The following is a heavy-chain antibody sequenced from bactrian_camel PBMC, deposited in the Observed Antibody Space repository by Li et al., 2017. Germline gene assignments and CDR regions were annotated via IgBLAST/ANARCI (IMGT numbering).Heavy chain of an antibody. J-gene: IGHJ6*01. CDR3: AAGQGVGWCLDVIRVGAEADFDY. Sequence: VQLVESGGGSVQAGGSLRLSCAASGITYRIACMGWFRQAPGKEREGVARIATGSGNTYYADSVKGRFTISKDNAKNTLYLQIHSLKAEDTAMYHCAAGQGVGWCLDVIRVGAEADFDYWGHGTQVTVS. V-gene: IGHV3S54*01. CDR2: IATGSGNT. CDR1: GITYRIAC. D-gene: IGHD5*01.